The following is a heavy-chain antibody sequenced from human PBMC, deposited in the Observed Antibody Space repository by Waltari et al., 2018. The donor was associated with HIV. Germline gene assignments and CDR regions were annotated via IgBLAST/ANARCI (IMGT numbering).Heavy chain of an antibody. CDR2: IYYSGRT. CDR1: GGSISSGGYY. D-gene: IGHD3-3*01. CDR3: ARDHATIFGGGGRDYGMDV. V-gene: IGHV4-31*03. Sequence: QVQLQESGPGLVKPSQTLSLTCTVSGGSISSGGYYWSWIRQHPGKGLEWIGYIYYSGRTYYNPSLKSRVTISVDTSKNQFSLKLSSVTAADTAGYYCARDHATIFGGGGRDYGMDVWGQGTTVTVSS. J-gene: IGHJ6*02.